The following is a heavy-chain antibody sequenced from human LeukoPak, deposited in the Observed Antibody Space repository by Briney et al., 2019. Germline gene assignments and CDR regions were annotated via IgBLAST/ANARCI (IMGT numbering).Heavy chain of an antibody. Sequence: PSETLSLTCTVSGGSISNYYWSWIRQPPGKGLEWIGYIYYSGSTNYNPSLKSRVTISVDTSKNQFSLKLSSVTAADTAVYYCARAYVSDAFDIWGQRTMVTVSS. CDR2: IYYSGST. D-gene: IGHD3-10*02. V-gene: IGHV4-59*01. J-gene: IGHJ3*02. CDR3: ARAYVSDAFDI. CDR1: GGSISNYY.